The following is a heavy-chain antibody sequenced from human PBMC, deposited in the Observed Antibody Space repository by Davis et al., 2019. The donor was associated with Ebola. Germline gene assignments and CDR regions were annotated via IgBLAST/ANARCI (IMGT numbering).Heavy chain of an antibody. D-gene: IGHD6-13*01. V-gene: IGHV1-69*04. CDR2: IIPILGIA. CDR3: ARDRGSRSSWYGGNWFDP. CDR1: GYTFTSYY. Sequence: SVKVSCKASGYTFTSYYMHWVRQAPGQGLEWMGRIIPILGIANYAQKFQGRVTITADKSTSTAYMELSSLRSEDTAVYYCARDRGSRSSWYGGNWFDPWGQGTLVTVSS. J-gene: IGHJ5*02.